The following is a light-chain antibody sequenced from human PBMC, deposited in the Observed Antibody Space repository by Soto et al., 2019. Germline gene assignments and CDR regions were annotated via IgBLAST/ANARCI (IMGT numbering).Light chain of an antibody. CDR1: QSVSTS. J-gene: IGKJ2*01. CDR2: SAS. V-gene: IGKV3-15*01. CDR3: QQYIHGYT. Sequence: EVVMTQSPATLSVFPGERVTLSCRASQSVSTSLAWYQQKPGQAPRLLIYSASTRATGIPARFGGSGSGTEFTLTISSLESEDFAVYYCQQYIHGYTFGQGTELEIK.